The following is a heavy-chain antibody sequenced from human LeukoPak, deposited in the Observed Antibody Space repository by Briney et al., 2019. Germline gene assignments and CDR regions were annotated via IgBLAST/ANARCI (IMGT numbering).Heavy chain of an antibody. CDR2: ISSSSSYI. CDR3: ARGRTDTAMVSNAFDI. Sequence: GGSLRLSCAASGFTFSSYSMNWVRQAPGKGLEWVSSISSSSSYIYYADSVKGRFTISRDNAKNSLYLQMNSLRAEDTAVYYCARGRTDTAMVSNAFDIWGQGTMVTVSS. D-gene: IGHD5-18*01. V-gene: IGHV3-21*01. CDR1: GFTFSSYS. J-gene: IGHJ3*02.